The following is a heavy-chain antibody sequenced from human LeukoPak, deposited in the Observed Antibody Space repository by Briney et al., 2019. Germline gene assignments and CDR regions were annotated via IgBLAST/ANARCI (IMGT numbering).Heavy chain of an antibody. J-gene: IGHJ6*03. CDR3: TREYYYGSGSYSYPPMDV. D-gene: IGHD3-10*01. CDR2: IRSKAYGGTT. Sequence: GGSLRLSCTASGFTFGDYAMSWFRQAPGKGLEWVGFIRSKAYGGTTEYAASVKGRFTISRDDSKSIAYLQMNSLKTEDTAVYYCTREYYYGSGSYSYPPMDVWGKGTTVTVSS. CDR1: GFTFGDYA. V-gene: IGHV3-49*03.